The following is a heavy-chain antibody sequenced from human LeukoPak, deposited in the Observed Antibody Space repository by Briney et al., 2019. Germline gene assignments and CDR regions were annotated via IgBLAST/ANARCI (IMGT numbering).Heavy chain of an antibody. CDR1: GGSFSGYY. CDR3: ARLLQYYDILTGYFGNWFDP. V-gene: IGHV4-34*01. J-gene: IGHJ5*02. Sequence: PSETLSLTCTVHGGSFSGYYWSWIRQPPGRGLEWIGEINHSGSINYNPSLKSRVTISVDTSKNQFSLKLSSVTAADTAVYYCARLLQYYDILTGYFGNWFDPWGQGTLVTVSS. CDR2: INHSGSI. D-gene: IGHD3-9*01.